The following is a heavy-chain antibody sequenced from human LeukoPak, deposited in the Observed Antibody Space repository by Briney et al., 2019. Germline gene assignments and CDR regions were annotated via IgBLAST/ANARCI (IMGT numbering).Heavy chain of an antibody. D-gene: IGHD6-13*01. CDR2: ISYDGSNK. Sequence: PGGSLRLSCAASGFTFSSYGMHWVRQAPGKGLEWVAVISYDGSNKYYADSVKGRFTISRDNSKNTLYLQMNSLRAEDTAVYYCARLEQQSDAFDIWGQGTMVTVSS. J-gene: IGHJ3*02. CDR1: GFTFSSYG. CDR3: ARLEQQSDAFDI. V-gene: IGHV3-30*03.